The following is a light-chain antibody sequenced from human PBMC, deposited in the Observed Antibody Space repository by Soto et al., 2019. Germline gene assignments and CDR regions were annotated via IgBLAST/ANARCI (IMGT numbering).Light chain of an antibody. Sequence: QSALAQPASVSGSPGQSITISCIGTSSDVGGYNYVSWYQQHPGKAPKLMIYDVSNRPSGVSNRFSGSKSDNTASLTISGLQAEDEADYYCSSYTSSSNPYVFGPGTKVTVL. CDR3: SSYTSSSNPYV. CDR2: DVS. J-gene: IGLJ1*01. V-gene: IGLV2-14*01. CDR1: SSDVGGYNY.